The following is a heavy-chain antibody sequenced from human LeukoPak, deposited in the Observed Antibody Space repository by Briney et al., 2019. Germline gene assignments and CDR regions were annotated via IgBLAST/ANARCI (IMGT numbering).Heavy chain of an antibody. V-gene: IGHV4-34*01. CDR3: ARLKDLWFDP. J-gene: IGHJ5*02. CDR2: INHSGST. CDR1: GGSFSGYY. Sequence: KASETLSLTCAVYGGSFSGYYWSWIRQPPGKGLEWIGEINHSGSTNYNPSLKSRVTISVDTSKNQFSLKLSSVTAADTAVYYCARLKDLWFDPWGQGTLVTVSS. D-gene: IGHD2-15*01.